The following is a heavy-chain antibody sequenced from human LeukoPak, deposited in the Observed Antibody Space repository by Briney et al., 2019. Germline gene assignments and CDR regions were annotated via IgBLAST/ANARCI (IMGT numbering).Heavy chain of an antibody. CDR3: AQSGRIQLWFGFYYGMDV. CDR2: IKQDGSEK. J-gene: IGHJ6*02. D-gene: IGHD5-18*01. V-gene: IGHV3-7*03. CDR1: GFTFSSYW. Sequence: PGGSLRLSCAASGFTFSSYWMIWVRQAPGKGPERVANIKQDGSEKYCVDSVKGRFTISRDNSKNTLYLQMNSLRAEDTAVYYCAQSGRIQLWFGFYYGMDVWGQGTTVTVSS.